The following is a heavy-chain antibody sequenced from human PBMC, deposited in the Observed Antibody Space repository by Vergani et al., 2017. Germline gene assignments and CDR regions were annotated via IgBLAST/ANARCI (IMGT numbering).Heavy chain of an antibody. Sequence: EVQLVESGGGLVKPGGSLRLSCAASGFTFSSCTMTWVRQAPGKGLQWVSSISSSSANIHYADSVKGRFTVSRDSGRNSLYLQMKSLRAEDTAVYYCARGQAGYQVLYRAYFDPWGQGTLVTVSS. J-gene: IGHJ5*02. CDR1: GFTFSSCT. CDR2: ISSSSANI. V-gene: IGHV3-21*01. D-gene: IGHD2-2*02. CDR3: ARGQAGYQVLYRAYFDP.